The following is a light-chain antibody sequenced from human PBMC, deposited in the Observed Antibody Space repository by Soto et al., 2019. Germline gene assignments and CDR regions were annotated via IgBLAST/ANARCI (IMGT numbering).Light chain of an antibody. CDR1: QSVSNNY. J-gene: IGKJ1*01. CDR3: QQYGSSGT. CDR2: GAS. Sequence: EIVLTQSPGPLSLSPGERATLSCRASQSVSNNYLAWYQQNPGQAPRLLIYGASNRATGIQDRCSGSGSGTDFTLTSSELEHEDVEVYYWQQYGSSGTFGQGTKVDIK. V-gene: IGKV3-20*01.